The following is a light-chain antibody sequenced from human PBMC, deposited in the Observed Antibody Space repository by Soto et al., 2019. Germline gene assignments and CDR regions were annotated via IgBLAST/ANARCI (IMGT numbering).Light chain of an antibody. V-gene: IGLV2-11*01. J-gene: IGLJ2*01. CDR3: CSYAGSYTVL. Sequence: QSALTQPRSVSGSPGQSVTISCTGTSSDVGGYTYVSWYQQRPGEAPKLIIYDVVKRPSGVPDRFSGSKFGNTASLTISVLQAEDEADYYCCSYAGSYTVLFGGGTKVTVL. CDR2: DVV. CDR1: SSDVGGYTY.